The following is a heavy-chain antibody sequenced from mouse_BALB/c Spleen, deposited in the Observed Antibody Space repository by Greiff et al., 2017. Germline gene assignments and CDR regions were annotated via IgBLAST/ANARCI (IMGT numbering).Heavy chain of an antibody. CDR1: GYTFTSYV. V-gene: IGHV1-14*01. J-gene: IGHJ3*01. CDR3: ARRELFAY. Sequence: VQLKQSGPELVKPGASVKMSCKASGYTFTSYVMHWVKQKPGQGLEWIGYINPYNDGTKYNEKIKGKATLTSDKSSSTAYMELSSLTSEDSAVYYCARRELFAYWGQGTMVTVSA. CDR2: INPYNDGT.